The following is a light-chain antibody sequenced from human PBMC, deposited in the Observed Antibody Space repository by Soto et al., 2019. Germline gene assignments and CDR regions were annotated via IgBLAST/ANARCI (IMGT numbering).Light chain of an antibody. CDR3: QQYGSSPPT. CDR2: GAS. V-gene: IGKV3-20*01. J-gene: IGKJ1*01. CDR1: QSVSSNY. Sequence: EIVLTQSPGTLSLSPGERATLSCRASQSVSSNYLAWYQRKPGQAPRLLIYGASNRATDIPNRFCGSGSGKDFTLTITRLEPEDFVVYYCQQYGSSPPTFGQGTKVEI.